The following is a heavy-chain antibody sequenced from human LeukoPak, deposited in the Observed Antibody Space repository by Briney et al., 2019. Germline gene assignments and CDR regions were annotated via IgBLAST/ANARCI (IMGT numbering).Heavy chain of an antibody. D-gene: IGHD2-21*02. J-gene: IGHJ6*03. CDR3: ARGVVTDDYYMDV. V-gene: IGHV4-61*02. CDR1: GGSITSGRYY. CDR2: LYTNDTT. Sequence: SETLSLTCSVSGGSITSGRYYWTWIRQPAGKGLEWIGRLYTNDTTNYGPSLESRVSISVDTSKSQFYLQLTSVTAADTAVYFCARGVVTDDYYMDVWGKGITVIVSS.